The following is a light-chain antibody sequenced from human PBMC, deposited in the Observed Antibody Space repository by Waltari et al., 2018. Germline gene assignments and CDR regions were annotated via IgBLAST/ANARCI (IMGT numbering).Light chain of an antibody. Sequence: SYEVTQPPSVSVSPGQTARITCSGDSLSKQFVYWYQQKSGQAPVLVIFKDTERASGIPVRFSGSTSGTIVTLTINGVQAQDEADYYCQTADLGGDVVFGGGTKLTVL. V-gene: IGLV3-25*03. CDR2: KDT. J-gene: IGLJ2*01. CDR1: SLSKQF. CDR3: QTADLGGDVV.